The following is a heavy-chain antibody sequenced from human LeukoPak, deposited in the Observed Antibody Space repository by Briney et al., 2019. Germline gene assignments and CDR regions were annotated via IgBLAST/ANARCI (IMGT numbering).Heavy chain of an antibody. D-gene: IGHD6-25*01. J-gene: IGHJ4*02. CDR3: AREAYSSAYFDY. CDR1: GFTFSSYG. Sequence: GGSLRLSCAASGFTFSSYGMHWVRQAPGKGLEWVAVISYDGSNKYYADSVKGRFTISRDNSKNTLYLQMNSLRAKDTAVYYCAREAYSSAYFDYWGQGTLVTVSS. V-gene: IGHV3-30*03. CDR2: ISYDGSNK.